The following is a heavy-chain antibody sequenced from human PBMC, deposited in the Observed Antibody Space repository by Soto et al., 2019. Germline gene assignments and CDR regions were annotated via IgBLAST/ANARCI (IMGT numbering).Heavy chain of an antibody. CDR3: ARSIPYCSSTSCYTSWFDP. CDR1: GGTFSSYA. Sequence: CKASGGTFSSYAISWVRQAPGQGLEWMGGIIPIFGTANYAQKFQGRVTITADESTSTAYMELSSLRSEDTAVYYCARSIPYCSSTSCYTSWFDPWGQGTLVTVSS. D-gene: IGHD2-2*02. CDR2: IIPIFGTA. V-gene: IGHV1-69*01. J-gene: IGHJ5*02.